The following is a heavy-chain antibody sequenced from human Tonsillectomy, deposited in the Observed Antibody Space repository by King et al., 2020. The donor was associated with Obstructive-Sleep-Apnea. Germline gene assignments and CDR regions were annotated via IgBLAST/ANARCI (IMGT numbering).Heavy chain of an antibody. CDR3: ARQAVWELPQGADY. V-gene: IGHV5-10-1*03. Sequence: VQLVESGAEVKKPGESLRISCKGSGYSFTSYWISWVRQMPGKGLEWMGRIDPSDSDTNYSPSFQGHVTISADKSISTAYLQWSSLMASDTAMYYCARQAVWELPQGADYWGQGTLVTVSS. D-gene: IGHD1-26*01. CDR2: IDPSDSDT. CDR1: GYSFTSYW. J-gene: IGHJ4*02.